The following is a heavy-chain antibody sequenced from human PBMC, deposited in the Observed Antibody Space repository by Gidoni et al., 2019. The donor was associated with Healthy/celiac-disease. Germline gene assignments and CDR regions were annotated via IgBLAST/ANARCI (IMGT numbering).Heavy chain of an antibody. CDR2: ISGSGGST. V-gene: IGHV3-23*01. CDR1: GFTFSSDA. J-gene: IGHJ4*02. CDR3: AKVRHLGELSLGDYFDY. D-gene: IGHD3-16*02. Sequence: EVQRLESGGGVVQPGGSLRRDCADSGFTFSSDAMSWVRQAPGKGLEWVSAISGSGGSTYYADSVKGRFTISRDNSKNTLYLQMNSLRAEDTAVYYCAKVRHLGELSLGDYFDYWGQGTLVTVSS.